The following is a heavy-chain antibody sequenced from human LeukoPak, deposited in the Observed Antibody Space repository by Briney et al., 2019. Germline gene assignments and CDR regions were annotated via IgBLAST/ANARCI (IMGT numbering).Heavy chain of an antibody. CDR2: ISGNGGTT. D-gene: IGHD2-15*01. J-gene: IGHJ4*02. Sequence: GGSLRLSCSASGFTFSNYAIHWVRQAPGKGLEYVLAISGNGGTTYYADSVKGRFTISRDNSKSTLYLQMSSLRAEDTAVYYCVKVGCSGGTCYPYFDYWGQGTLVTVSS. CDR1: GFTFSNYA. CDR3: VKVGCSGGTCYPYFDY. V-gene: IGHV3-64D*06.